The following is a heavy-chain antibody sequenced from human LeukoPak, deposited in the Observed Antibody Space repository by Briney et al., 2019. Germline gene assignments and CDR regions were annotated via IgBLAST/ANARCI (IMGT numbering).Heavy chain of an antibody. CDR3: ARDGNDYGDY. CDR1: GDSISSGSYY. CDR2: IYINGGT. D-gene: IGHD1-1*01. V-gene: IGHV4-61*02. Sequence: PSQTLSLTCTVSGDSISSGSYYWSWIRQPAGKGLEWIGRIYINGGTNYNPSLKSRVTISVDTSRNQFSLKLGSVTAADTAVYYCARDGNDYGDYWGQGTLVTVSS. J-gene: IGHJ4*02.